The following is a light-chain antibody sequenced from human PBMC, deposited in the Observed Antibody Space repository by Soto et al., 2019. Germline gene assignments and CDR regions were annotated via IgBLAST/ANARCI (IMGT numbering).Light chain of an antibody. J-gene: IGKJ2*01. V-gene: IGKV3-15*01. Sequence: EIVMTQSPASLSVSPGERATLSCRASQSVSSNLAWYQQRPGQVPRLLIYGASTRATGIPARFSGSGSGTEFTLTISRLQSEDVSMYYCQQYNNWPPYTFGQGTKLQIK. CDR3: QQYNNWPPYT. CDR2: GAS. CDR1: QSVSSN.